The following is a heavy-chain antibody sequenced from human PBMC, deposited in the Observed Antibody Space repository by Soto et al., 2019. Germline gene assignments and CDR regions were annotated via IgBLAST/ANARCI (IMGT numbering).Heavy chain of an antibody. V-gene: IGHV1-46*01. CDR3: ARSAPYDY. CDR1: GYTFTNYY. CDR2: INPNGGST. Sequence: QVQLMQSGAEVKKPGASVRVSCKASGYTFTNYYVHWVRQAPGQGLEWMGFINPNGGSTTYAQKFQGRFTVTTHTSTRTVYMQLSSLRSEDTAVVYCARSAPYDYWGQGTLVTVSS. J-gene: IGHJ4*02.